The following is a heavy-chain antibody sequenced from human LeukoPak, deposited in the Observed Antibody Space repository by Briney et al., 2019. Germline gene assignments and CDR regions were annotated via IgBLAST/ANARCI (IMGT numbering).Heavy chain of an antibody. CDR1: GFTFSSYA. J-gene: IGHJ6*03. Sequence: GGSLRLSCTASGFTFSSYAMSWVRQAPGKGLEWVSAISGSGGSTYYADSVKGRFTISRDNSKNTLYLQMNSLRAEDTAVYYCAKRRGLELLYYYYMDVWGKGTTVTISS. CDR3: AKRRGLELLYYYYMDV. D-gene: IGHD1-7*01. CDR2: ISGSGGST. V-gene: IGHV3-23*01.